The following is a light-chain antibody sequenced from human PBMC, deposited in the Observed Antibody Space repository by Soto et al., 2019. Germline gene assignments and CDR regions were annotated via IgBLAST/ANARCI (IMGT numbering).Light chain of an antibody. CDR1: QSISSD. CDR2: DAS. J-gene: IGKJ4*01. CDR3: QQYYHWPLT. Sequence: EIVMTQSPATLSVSPGERATLSCRASQSISSDLAWYQQKPGPAPRLLIYDASTRATGIPARFSGSGSGTEFTLTISSLQSEDFAVYYCQQYYHWPLTFGGGTKVEIK. V-gene: IGKV3-15*01.